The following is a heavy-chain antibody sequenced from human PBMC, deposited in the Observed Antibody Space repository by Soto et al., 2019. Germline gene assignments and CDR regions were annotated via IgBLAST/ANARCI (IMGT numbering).Heavy chain of an antibody. D-gene: IGHD5-18*01. J-gene: IGHJ3*02. Sequence: ASVKVSCKASGYTFTSYAMRWVRQAPGQRLEWMGWINAGNGNTKYSQKFQGRVTITRDTSASTAYMELSSLRSEDTAVYYCAAALDTAMDLAFDIWGQGTMVTVSS. CDR2: INAGNGNT. V-gene: IGHV1-3*01. CDR3: AAALDTAMDLAFDI. CDR1: GYTFTSYA.